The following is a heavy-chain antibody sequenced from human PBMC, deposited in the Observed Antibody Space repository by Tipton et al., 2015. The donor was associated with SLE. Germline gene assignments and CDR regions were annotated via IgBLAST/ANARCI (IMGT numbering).Heavy chain of an antibody. CDR3: ARSTTLQGRMAV. V-gene: IGHV4-59*08. Sequence: TLSLTCTVSGGAISSYYWSWVRQPPGKGLEWIGYIYYGGHTKYNPSHMSRAAISVDTSKDQFYLNLTSVTAADTAVYYCARSTTLQGRMAVWGQGTTVTVPS. J-gene: IGHJ6*02. CDR2: IYYGGHT. D-gene: IGHD1-1*01. CDR1: GGAISSYY.